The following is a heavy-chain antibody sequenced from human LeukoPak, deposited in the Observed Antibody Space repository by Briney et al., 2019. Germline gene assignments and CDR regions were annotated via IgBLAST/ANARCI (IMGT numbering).Heavy chain of an antibody. CDR1: GGSISRYY. J-gene: IGHJ4*02. Sequence: PSETLSLTCTVSGGSISRYYWSWIRQPPGKGLEWIGYIYYSGSTDYNPSLKSRVTISGDTSKNQFALKLSSVIAADTAVYYCARSDYSIIFDYWGQGTLVTVSS. V-gene: IGHV4-59*01. D-gene: IGHD2/OR15-2a*01. CDR2: IYYSGST. CDR3: ARSDYSIIFDY.